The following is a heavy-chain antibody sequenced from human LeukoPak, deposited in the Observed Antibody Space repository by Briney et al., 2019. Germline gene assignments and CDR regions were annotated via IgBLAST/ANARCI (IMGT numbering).Heavy chain of an antibody. CDR1: GFTFDDYA. J-gene: IGHJ3*02. CDR2: MRYDGSNK. V-gene: IGHV3-30*02. Sequence: GGSLRLSCAASGFTFDDYAMHWVRQAPGKGLEWVAFMRYDGSNKYYADSMKGRFTISRDNSKNTLYLQMNSLRAEDTAVYYCAKMESIAVAGDAFDIWGQGTMVTVSS. CDR3: AKMESIAVAGDAFDI. D-gene: IGHD6-19*01.